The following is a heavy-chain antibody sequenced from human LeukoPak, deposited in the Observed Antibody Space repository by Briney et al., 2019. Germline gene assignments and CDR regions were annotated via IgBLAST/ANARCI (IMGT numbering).Heavy chain of an antibody. CDR3: ARDLYRLVVVPHCFDY. CDR2: ISGSGDST. D-gene: IGHD3-22*01. J-gene: IGHJ4*02. Sequence: GGSLRLSCAASGFTFRSYGMTWVRQAPGKGLEWVSAISGSGDSTYYADSVKGRFTISRDNAKNSLYLQMNSLRAEDTAIYYCARDLYRLVVVPHCFDYWGQGTLVTVSS. CDR1: GFTFRSYG. V-gene: IGHV3-23*01.